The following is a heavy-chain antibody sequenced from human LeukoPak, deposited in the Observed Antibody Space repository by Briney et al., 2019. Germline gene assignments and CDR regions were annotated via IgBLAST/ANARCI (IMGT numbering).Heavy chain of an antibody. D-gene: IGHD3-3*01. V-gene: IGHV4-34*01. CDR2: INHSGST. CDR3: ARDLRYDFWSGYSTRYFDY. Sequence: SETLSLTCAVYGGSFSGYYWSWIRQPPGKGLEWIGEINHSGSTNYNPSLKSRVTISVDTSKNQCSLKLSSVTAADTAVYYCARDLRYDFWSGYSTRYFDYWGQGTLVTVSS. J-gene: IGHJ4*02. CDR1: GGSFSGYY.